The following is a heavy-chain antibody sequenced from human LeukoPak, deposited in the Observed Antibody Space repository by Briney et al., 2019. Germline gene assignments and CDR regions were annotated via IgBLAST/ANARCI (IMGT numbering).Heavy chain of an antibody. V-gene: IGHV4-4*07. CDR3: ARENSGSYREFDY. D-gene: IGHD1-26*01. CDR1: GGSISSYY. Sequence: SETLSLTCTVSGGSISSYYWSWIRQPAGKGLEWIGRIYTSGSTNYNASLKSRVSMLVETSKHQFSLKLSSVAAADAAVFYCARENSGSYREFDYWGQGTLVTVSS. CDR2: IYTSGST. J-gene: IGHJ4*02.